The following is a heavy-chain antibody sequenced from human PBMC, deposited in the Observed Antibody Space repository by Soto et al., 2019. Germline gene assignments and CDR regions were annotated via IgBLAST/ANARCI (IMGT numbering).Heavy chain of an antibody. CDR3: AHRGLSGVIIEYFFDY. Sequence: SGPTLVNPTQTLTLTCTFSGFSLSTSGVGVGWIRQPPGKALEWLALIYWDDDKRYSPSLKNRHTITKDTSKNQVVLTMTNMDPVDTATYFCAHRGLSGVIIEYFFDYWGQGTLVTVSS. CDR2: IYWDDDK. D-gene: IGHD3-3*01. V-gene: IGHV2-5*02. CDR1: GFSLSTSGVG. J-gene: IGHJ4*02.